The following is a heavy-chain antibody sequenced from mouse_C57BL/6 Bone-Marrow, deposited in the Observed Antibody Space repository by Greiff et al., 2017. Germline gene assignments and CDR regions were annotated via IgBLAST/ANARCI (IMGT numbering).Heavy chain of an antibody. V-gene: IGHV1-69*01. J-gene: IGHJ3*01. CDR1: GYTFTSYW. CDR2: IDPSDSYT. CDR3: ARRDY. Sequence: QVQLQQPGAELVMPGASVKLSCKASGYTFTSYWMHWVKQRPGQGLAWIGEIDPSDSYTNYNQKFKGKSTLTVDKSSSTAYMQLSSLTSEDSAVYYCARRDYWGQGTLVTVSA.